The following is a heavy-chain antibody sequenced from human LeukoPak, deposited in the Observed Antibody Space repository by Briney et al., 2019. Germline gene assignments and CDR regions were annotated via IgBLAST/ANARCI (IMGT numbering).Heavy chain of an antibody. D-gene: IGHD1-26*01. CDR3: ASGGIYYGAAFDF. CDR2: ITSSGRYI. J-gene: IGHJ4*02. Sequence: GGSLRLSCAASGFTFSSYAMHWVRQAPGKGLEWVSSITSSGRYIYYADSVKGRFTISRDNAKNSLYLQMNSLRAEDTALYYCASGGIYYGAAFDFWGQGTLVTVSS. V-gene: IGHV3-21*04. CDR1: GFTFSSYA.